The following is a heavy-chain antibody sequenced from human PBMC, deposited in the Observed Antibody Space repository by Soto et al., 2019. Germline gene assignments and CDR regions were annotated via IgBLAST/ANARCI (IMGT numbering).Heavy chain of an antibody. CDR1: GGTFSSYA. D-gene: IGHD1-26*01. J-gene: IGHJ4*02. Sequence: SVKFSCKASGGTFSSYAISWVRQAPGQGLECMGGIIPIFGTANYAQKFQDRVTITAXXXXSXXXMXLXXLRXGXTAVYYCARARYSGSYILWGQGTLVTAPQ. CDR3: ARARYSGSYIL. V-gene: IGHV1-69*13. CDR2: IIPIFGTA.